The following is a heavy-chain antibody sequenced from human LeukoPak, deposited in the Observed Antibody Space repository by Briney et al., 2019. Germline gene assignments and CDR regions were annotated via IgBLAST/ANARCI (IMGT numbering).Heavy chain of an antibody. CDR3: ARDSIAAAAPFDY. CDR1: GFTFNSRT. D-gene: IGHD6-13*01. J-gene: IGHJ4*02. V-gene: IGHV3-21*01. CDR2: ITSSGTYI. Sequence: GGSLRLSCAASGFTFNSRTMNWVRQAPGRGLEWVSSITSSGTYIYYADSVKGRFTISRDSAKNSLYLQMNSLRAEDTAVCYCARDSIAAAAPFDYWGQGTLVTVSS.